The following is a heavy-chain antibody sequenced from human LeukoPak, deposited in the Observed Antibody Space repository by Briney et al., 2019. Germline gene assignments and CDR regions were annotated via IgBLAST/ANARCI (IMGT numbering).Heavy chain of an antibody. V-gene: IGHV4-61*02. Sequence: SETLSLTCTVSGGSISSGSYYWSWIRQPAGKGLEWIGRIYTSGSTNYNPSLKSRVTISVDTSKNQFSLKLSSVTAADTAVYYCAREWVTSGSYRRFDYWGRGTLVTVSS. CDR1: GGSISSGSYY. CDR3: AREWVTSGSYRRFDY. J-gene: IGHJ4*02. D-gene: IGHD1-26*01. CDR2: IYTSGST.